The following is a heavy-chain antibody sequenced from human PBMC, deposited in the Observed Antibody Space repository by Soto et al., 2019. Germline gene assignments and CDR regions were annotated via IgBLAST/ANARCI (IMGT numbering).Heavy chain of an antibody. CDR2: IWYDGSNK. Sequence: QVQLVESGGGVVQPGRSLRLSCAASGFTFSSYGMHWVRQAPGKGLEWVAVIWYDGSNKYYADSVKGRFTISRDNSKNTLYLQMNSLRAEDTAVYYCARDAKWELSSEGYFDLWGRGTLVTVSS. J-gene: IGHJ2*01. D-gene: IGHD1-26*01. V-gene: IGHV3-33*01. CDR3: ARDAKWELSSEGYFDL. CDR1: GFTFSSYG.